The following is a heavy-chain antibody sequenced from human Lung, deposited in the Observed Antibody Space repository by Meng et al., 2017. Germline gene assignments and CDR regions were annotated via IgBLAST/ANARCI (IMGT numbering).Heavy chain of an antibody. D-gene: IGHD6-19*01. Sequence: QYSCPARSKPCGTLSLTCAFSRCSIITSNWWSWVRHPPGKGLAWIGEIYHSGSTNYNPSLKSRVTISVDKSKNQFSLKLSSVTAADTAVYYCARRGLWLDPQNFDYWGQGTLVTVSS. J-gene: IGHJ4*02. CDR2: IYHSGST. CDR3: ARRGLWLDPQNFDY. CDR1: RCSIITSNW. V-gene: IGHV4-4*02.